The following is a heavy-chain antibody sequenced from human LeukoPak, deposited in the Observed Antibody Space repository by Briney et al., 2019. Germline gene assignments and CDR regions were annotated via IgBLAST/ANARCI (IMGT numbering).Heavy chain of an antibody. CDR3: TKDLIRQWLVPRVGVDY. V-gene: IGHV3-11*04. CDR1: GFTFSDYY. D-gene: IGHD6-19*01. CDR2: ISSSGSTI. J-gene: IGHJ4*02. Sequence: PGGSLRLSCAASGFTFSDYYMSWIRQAPGKGLEWVSYISSSGSTIYYADSVKGRFTISRDNSKNTLYLQMNSLRAEDTAVYYCTKDLIRQWLVPRVGVDYWGQGTLVTVSS.